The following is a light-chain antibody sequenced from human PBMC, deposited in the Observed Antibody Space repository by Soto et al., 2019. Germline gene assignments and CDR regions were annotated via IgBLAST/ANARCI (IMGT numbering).Light chain of an antibody. CDR3: AAWDASLGGFYV. Sequence: QSALTQPASVSGSPGQSITISCTGTASDIGNYNYVSWYQLHPGKAPKLLIYSNNHRPSGVPDRFSASKAGASASLAISGLQSGDEGDYYCAAWDASLGGFYVFGSGTKLTVL. CDR1: ASDIGNYNY. J-gene: IGLJ1*01. V-gene: IGLV2-14*01. CDR2: SNN.